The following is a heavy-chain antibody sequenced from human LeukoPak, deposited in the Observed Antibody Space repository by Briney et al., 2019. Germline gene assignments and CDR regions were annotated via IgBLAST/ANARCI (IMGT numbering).Heavy chain of an antibody. CDR1: GYTFTSYA. CDR2: INAGNGNT. V-gene: IGHV1-3*01. D-gene: IGHD5-24*01. Sequence: ASVKVSCKASGYTFTSYAMHWVRQATGQRLEWMGWINAGNGNTKYSQKFQGRVTITRDTSASTAYMELSSLRSEDTAVYYCARDTSRDGYKLWEALDIWGQGTMVTVSS. CDR3: ARDTSRDGYKLWEALDI. J-gene: IGHJ3*02.